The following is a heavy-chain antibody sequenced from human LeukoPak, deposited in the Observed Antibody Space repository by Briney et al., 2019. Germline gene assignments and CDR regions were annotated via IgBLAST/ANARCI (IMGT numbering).Heavy chain of an antibody. CDR2: INPNTGGT. J-gene: IGHJ6*02. V-gene: IGHV1-2*02. Sequence: ASVKVSCKASGYTFTGYYMHWVRQAPGQGLEWMGWINPNTGGTSYAQNSQGRVTMTRDTSITTAHMELSRLRSDDTAVYYCAKEVLPAGGYYYVMDVWGQGTTVTVSS. D-gene: IGHD2-2*01. CDR3: AKEVLPAGGYYYVMDV. CDR1: GYTFTGYY.